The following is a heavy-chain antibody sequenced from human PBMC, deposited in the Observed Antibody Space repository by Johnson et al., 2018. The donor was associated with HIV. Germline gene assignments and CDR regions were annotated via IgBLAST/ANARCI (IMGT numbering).Heavy chain of an antibody. CDR2: ISYDGSNK. CDR3: AQEAPLTVTTVMDAFDI. V-gene: IGHV3-30-3*02. J-gene: IGHJ3*02. CDR1: GFTFSSYA. Sequence: QVQLVESGGGVVQPGRSLRLSCAASGFTFSSYAMHWVRQAPGKGLEWVAVISYDGSNKYYADSVKGRFTISRDNSKNTLYLQMNSLRAEDTAVYYCAQEAPLTVTTVMDAFDIWGQGTMVTVSS. D-gene: IGHD4-17*01.